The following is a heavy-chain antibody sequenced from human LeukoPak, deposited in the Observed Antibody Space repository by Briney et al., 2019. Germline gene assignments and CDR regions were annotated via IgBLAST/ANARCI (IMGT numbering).Heavy chain of an antibody. CDR1: GGSISSYY. CDR2: MHYSGST. D-gene: IGHD3-22*01. V-gene: IGHV4-59*01. Sequence: SETLSLTCSVSGGSISSYYWSWIRQPPGKGLEWIGYMHYSGSTNYNPSLKSRVTISLNTSKNQFSLKLSSVTAADTAVYYCARESKSYDGSGYYHDYWGQGTLVTVSS. CDR3: ARESKSYDGSGYYHDY. J-gene: IGHJ4*02.